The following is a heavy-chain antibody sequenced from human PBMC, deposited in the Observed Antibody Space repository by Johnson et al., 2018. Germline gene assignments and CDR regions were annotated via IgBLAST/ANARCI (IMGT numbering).Heavy chain of an antibody. J-gene: IGHJ6*03. CDR2: ISYDGSNK. D-gene: IGHD4-17*01. CDR3: ARDRGTTVTTNYYYYMDV. CDR1: GFTFSSYA. V-gene: IGHV3-30-3*01. Sequence: VQLLESGGGVVQPGRSLRLSCAASGFTFSSYAMHWVRQAPGKGLEWVAVISYDGSNKYYADSVKGRFTISRDNSKNTLYLQMNSLRAEDTAVYYCARDRGTTVTTNYYYYMDVWGKGTTVTVSS.